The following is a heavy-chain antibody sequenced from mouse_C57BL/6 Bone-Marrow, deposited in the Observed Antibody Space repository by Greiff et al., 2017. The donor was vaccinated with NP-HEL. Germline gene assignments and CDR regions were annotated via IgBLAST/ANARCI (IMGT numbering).Heavy chain of an antibody. Sequence: VKLQESGPGLVQPSQSLSIACTVSGFSLTSYGVHWVRQSPGKGLEWLGVIWSGGSTDYNAAFISRLSISKDNSKSQVFFKMNSLQADDTAIYYCASFYYGRSYFDYWGQGTTLTVSS. D-gene: IGHD2-1*01. J-gene: IGHJ2*01. V-gene: IGHV2-2*01. CDR2: IWSGGST. CDR1: GFSLTSYG. CDR3: ASFYYGRSYFDY.